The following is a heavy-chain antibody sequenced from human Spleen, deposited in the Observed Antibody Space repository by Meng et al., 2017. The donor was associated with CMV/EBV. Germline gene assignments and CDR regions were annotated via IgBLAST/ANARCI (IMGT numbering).Heavy chain of an antibody. CDR1: GGSFSGYY. Sequence: SETLSLTCAVYGGSFSGYYWSWIRQPPGKGLEWIGEINHSGSTNYNLSLRSRLTISVDTSKNQVSLNLSSVSAADTAVYYCAREEIGATKGHWFDPWGQGALVTVSS. CDR3: AREEIGATKGHWFDP. CDR2: INHSGST. D-gene: IGHD1-26*01. J-gene: IGHJ5*02. V-gene: IGHV4-34*01.